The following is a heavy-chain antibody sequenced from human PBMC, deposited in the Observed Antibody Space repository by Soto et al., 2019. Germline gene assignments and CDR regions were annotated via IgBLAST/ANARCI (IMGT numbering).Heavy chain of an antibody. CDR3: ARPNDFWNCYGPFDY. D-gene: IGHD3-3*01. V-gene: IGHV4-31*11. CDR2: ISYTGST. J-gene: IGHJ4*02. Sequence: QVQLQASGPGLVKPSQTLSLTCAVSGRSISSVGYYWSWVRQHPGKGLEWIGSISYTGSTYYNPSLENRLYISLDTSGNRFSLRLNSVTAADTAIYYCARPNDFWNCYGPFDYWGQGSLVSVSS. CDR1: GRSISSVGYY.